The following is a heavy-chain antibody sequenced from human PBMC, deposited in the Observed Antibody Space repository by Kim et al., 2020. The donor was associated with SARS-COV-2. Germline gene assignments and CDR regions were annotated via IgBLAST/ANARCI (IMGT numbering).Heavy chain of an antibody. CDR3: VRQGSSWHREPQGSAFDS. D-gene: IGHD6-13*01. V-gene: IGHV3-13*01. CDR2: IGTRADT. J-gene: IGHJ3*02. Sequence: GGSLRLSCAASGFTFSSYDMHWVRQPTGKGLEWVSAIGTRADTFYAASVKGRFTISRENAKNSLYLQMNSLRDGDTAVYYCVRQGSSWHREPQGSAFDSWGQGTMITVSS. CDR1: GFTFSSYD.